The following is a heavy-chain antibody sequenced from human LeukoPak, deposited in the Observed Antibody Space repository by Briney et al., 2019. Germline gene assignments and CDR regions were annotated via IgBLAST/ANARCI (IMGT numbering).Heavy chain of an antibody. CDR3: ARDQRRGFDY. V-gene: IGHV3-21*01. J-gene: IGHJ4*02. CDR2: ISSSSSYI. D-gene: IGHD1-1*01. Sequence: GGSLRLSCAASGFTFSSYSMNWVRQAPGKGLEWVSSISSSSSYIYYADSVKGRFTITRDNTKNSLYLQMNSLRAEDTAVYYCARDQRRGFDYWGQGTLVTVSS. CDR1: GFTFSSYS.